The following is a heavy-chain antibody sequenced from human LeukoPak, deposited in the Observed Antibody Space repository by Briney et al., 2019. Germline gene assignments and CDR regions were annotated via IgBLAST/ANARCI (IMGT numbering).Heavy chain of an antibody. D-gene: IGHD6-13*01. CDR2: IYYSGST. V-gene: IGHV4-59*01. CDR3: ARDQPAAGFDY. CDR1: GGSISSYY. J-gene: IGHJ4*02. Sequence: PSETLSLTCTVSGGSISSYYWSWIRQPPGKGLEWIGYIYYSGSTNYNPSLKSRVTISVDTSKNQFSLKLSSVTAADTAVYYCARDQPAAGFDYWGQGTPVTVSS.